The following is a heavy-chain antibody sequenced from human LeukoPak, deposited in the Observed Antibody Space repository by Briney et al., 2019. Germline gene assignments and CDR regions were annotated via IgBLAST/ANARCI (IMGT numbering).Heavy chain of an antibody. CDR3: ARPVTGFSDCGY. V-gene: IGHV3-23*01. Sequence: GGSLRLSRAASGFAFSIFATSWVRRAPGKGVECGSAMSGGGGSPYYADSVKGRFTICRDNSKNTLYLQMNSLRVEGTAVYYCARPVTGFSDCGYWGEGTLVTVSS. J-gene: IGHJ4*02. D-gene: IGHD6-19*01. CDR1: GFAFSIFA. CDR2: MSGGGGSP.